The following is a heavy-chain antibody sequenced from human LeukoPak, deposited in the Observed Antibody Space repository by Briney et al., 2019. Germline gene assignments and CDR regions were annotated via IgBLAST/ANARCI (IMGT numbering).Heavy chain of an antibody. D-gene: IGHD6-13*01. CDR1: GYTFTGQY. CDR3: ARGSGRQQLWFDP. Sequence: ASVNVSCKASGYTFTGQYMHWVRQAPGQGLEWMGWINTNSGGTNYAQKFQGRVTMARDTSISTAYMELSSLRSDDTAVYYCARGSGRQQLWFDPWGQGTLVTVSS. V-gene: IGHV1-2*02. J-gene: IGHJ5*02. CDR2: INTNSGGT.